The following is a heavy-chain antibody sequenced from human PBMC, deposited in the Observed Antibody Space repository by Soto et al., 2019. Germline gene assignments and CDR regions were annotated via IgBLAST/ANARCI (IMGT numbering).Heavy chain of an antibody. CDR2: IYYSGST. D-gene: IGHD1-26*01. CDR1: GGSISSYY. Sequence: PSETLSLTCTVSGGSISSYYWSWIRQPPGKGLEWIGYIYYSGSTNYNPSLKRRVTISVDRSKNQFSLKLSSVTAADTAVYYCARVSGSYYYGMDVWGQGTTVTVS. V-gene: IGHV4-59*12. J-gene: IGHJ6*02. CDR3: ARVSGSYYYGMDV.